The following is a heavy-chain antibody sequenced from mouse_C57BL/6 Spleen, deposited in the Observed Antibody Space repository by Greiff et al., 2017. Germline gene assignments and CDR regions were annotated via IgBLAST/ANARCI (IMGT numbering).Heavy chain of an antibody. CDR1: GYTFTSYW. V-gene: IGHV1-64*01. CDR2: IHPNSGST. D-gene: IGHD2-5*01. CDR3: ARRDYSNYAWFAY. Sequence: VQLQQPGAELVKPGASVKLSCKASGYTFTSYWMHWVKQRPGQGLEWIGMIHPNSGSTNYNEKFKSKATLTVDKSSSTAYMQLSSLTSEDSAVYYCARRDYSNYAWFAYWGQGTLVTVSA. J-gene: IGHJ3*01.